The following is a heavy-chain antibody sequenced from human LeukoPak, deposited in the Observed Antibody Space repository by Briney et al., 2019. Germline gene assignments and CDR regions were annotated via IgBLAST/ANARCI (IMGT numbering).Heavy chain of an antibody. Sequence: GGSLRLSCAASGFTFNIYGIHWVRQAPGKGLEWLAYISPEGSNQYYADSVKGRFTISRDNAKNSLYLQMNSLRAEDTAVYYCARARHSSSSLDFDYWGQGTLVTVSS. CDR1: GFTFNIYG. CDR2: ISPEGSNQ. D-gene: IGHD6-13*01. V-gene: IGHV3-30*02. CDR3: ARARHSSSSLDFDY. J-gene: IGHJ4*02.